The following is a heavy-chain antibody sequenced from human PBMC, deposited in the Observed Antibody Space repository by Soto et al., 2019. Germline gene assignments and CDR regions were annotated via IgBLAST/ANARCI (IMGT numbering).Heavy chain of an antibody. Sequence: ASVTVSCMASGYTFTGYYMHCLREAPGQGLEWMGLISPNSGGTNYAQKFQGRVTMTRDTSISTAYMELSRLRSDDTAVYYCARGRIAARPGSAGFDAWGQGTLVTVSS. CDR3: ARGRIAARPGSAGFDA. J-gene: IGHJ5*02. CDR1: GYTFTGYY. V-gene: IGHV1-2*02. CDR2: ISPNSGGT. D-gene: IGHD6-6*01.